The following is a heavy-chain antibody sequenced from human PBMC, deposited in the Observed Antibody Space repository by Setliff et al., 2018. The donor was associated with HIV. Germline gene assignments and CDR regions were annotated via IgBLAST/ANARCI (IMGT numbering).Heavy chain of an antibody. D-gene: IGHD4-17*01. V-gene: IGHV3-21*01. Sequence: PGGSLRLSCAASGFNFSSHTMNWIREAPGTWLEWGSSISSTVSYIYYADSMNGRFTIARDNAKNSLYLQMNSLRADDTAVYFCARPTNIDTLHYGSQSFYMYYYGLDVWGQGTTVTVSS. J-gene: IGHJ6*02. CDR2: ISSTVSYI. CDR3: ARPTNIDTLHYGSQSFYMYYYGLDV. CDR1: GFNFSSHT.